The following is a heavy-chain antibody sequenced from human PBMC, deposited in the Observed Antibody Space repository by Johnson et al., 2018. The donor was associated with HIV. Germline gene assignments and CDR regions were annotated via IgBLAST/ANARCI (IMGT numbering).Heavy chain of an antibody. CDR1: GFTFSDHY. V-gene: IGHV3-66*01. Sequence: EVQLVESGGGLVQPGGSLRLSCDASGFTFSDHYIDWVRQAPGKGLEWVGRPRNTAHTYHADSVKGRFPISRDNSKNPVYLQMHSLSGEDTAVYYCARGYILTGYSGVFDMWGQGTMVTVSS. J-gene: IGHJ3*02. CDR2: PRNTAHT. D-gene: IGHD3-9*01. CDR3: ARGYILTGYSGVFDM.